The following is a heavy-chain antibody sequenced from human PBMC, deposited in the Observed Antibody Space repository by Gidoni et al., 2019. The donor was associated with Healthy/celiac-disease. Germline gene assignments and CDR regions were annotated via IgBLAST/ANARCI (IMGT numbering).Heavy chain of an antibody. CDR2: IYHSGST. D-gene: IGHD4-17*01. V-gene: IGHV4-30-2*01. J-gene: IGHJ3*02. CDR3: ARVFSYGGDDAFDI. Sequence: QLQLQESGSGLVKPSQTLSLTCAVSGGSISSGGYSWSWIRQPPGKGLEWIGYIYHSGSTYYNPSLKSRVTISVDRSKNQFSLKLSSVTAADTAVYYCARVFSYGGDDAFDIWGQGTMVTVSS. CDR1: GGSISSGGYS.